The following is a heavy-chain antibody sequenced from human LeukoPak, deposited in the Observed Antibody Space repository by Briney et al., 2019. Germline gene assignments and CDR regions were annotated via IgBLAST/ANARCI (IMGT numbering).Heavy chain of an antibody. V-gene: IGHV1-46*01. Sequence: ASVKVSCKAAGYTFTSYYMHWVRQAPGQGLEWMGIINPSGGSTSYAQKFQGRVTMTRDTSTSTVYMELSSLRSEDTAVYYCAREGSSGWTFDYWGQGTLVTVSS. CDR3: AREGSSGWTFDY. J-gene: IGHJ4*02. D-gene: IGHD6-19*01. CDR2: INPSGGST. CDR1: GYTFTSYY.